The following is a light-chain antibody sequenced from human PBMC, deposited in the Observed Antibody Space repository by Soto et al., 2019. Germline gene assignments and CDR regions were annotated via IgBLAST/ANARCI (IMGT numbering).Light chain of an antibody. CDR1: QSVTSTY. CDR2: DAS. J-gene: IGKJ2*01. CDR3: QQYGSSLYT. Sequence: EIVLTQSPGTLSLSPGERVTLSCRASQSVTSTYLAWYQQKPGQAPRLLIYDASTRATGIPDRFSGSGSGTDFTLTISRLEPEDLAVYYCQQYGSSLYTFGQGTKLEIK. V-gene: IGKV3-20*01.